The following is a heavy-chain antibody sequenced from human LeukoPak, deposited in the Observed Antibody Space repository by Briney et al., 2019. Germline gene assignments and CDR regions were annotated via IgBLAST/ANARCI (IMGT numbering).Heavy chain of an antibody. D-gene: IGHD5-12*01. CDR3: LSAYDLPYY. CDR2: VSSDGSYD. Sequence: VGSLRLSCAASGFTFSNYAMHWVRQGPGKGLEWVAFVSSDGSYDYYVDSVKGRFTVSRDNSRNTLYLQMNSLTINDTAVYFCLSAYDLPYYWGQGTLVTVSS. J-gene: IGHJ4*02. V-gene: IGHV3-30*04. CDR1: GFTFSNYA.